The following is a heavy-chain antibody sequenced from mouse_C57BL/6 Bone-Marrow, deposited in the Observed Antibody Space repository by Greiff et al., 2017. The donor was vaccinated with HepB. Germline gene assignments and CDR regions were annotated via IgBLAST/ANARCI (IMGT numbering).Heavy chain of an antibody. CDR2: ISYSGST. V-gene: IGHV3-8*01. CDR3: ARYGSSYGYAMDY. CDR1: GYSITSDY. Sequence: EVKLMESGPGLAKPSQTLSLTCSVTGYSITSDYWNWIRKFPGNKLEYMGYISYSGSTYYNPSLKSRISITRDTSKNQYYLQLNSVTTEATATYYCARYGSSYGYAMDYWGQGTSVTVSS. J-gene: IGHJ4*01. D-gene: IGHD1-1*01.